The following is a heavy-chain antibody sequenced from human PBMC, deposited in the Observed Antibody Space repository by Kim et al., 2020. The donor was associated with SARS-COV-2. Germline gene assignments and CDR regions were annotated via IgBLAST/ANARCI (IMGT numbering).Heavy chain of an antibody. CDR2: INHSGST. J-gene: IGHJ4*02. Sequence: SETLSLTCAVYGGSFSGYYWSWIRQPPGKGLEWIGEINHSGSTNYNPSLKSRVTISVDTSKNQFSLKLSSVTAADTAVYYCARFSITIFGVVHVERKFDYWGQGTLVTVSS. V-gene: IGHV4-34*01. CDR3: ARFSITIFGVVHVERKFDY. CDR1: GGSFSGYY. D-gene: IGHD3-3*01.